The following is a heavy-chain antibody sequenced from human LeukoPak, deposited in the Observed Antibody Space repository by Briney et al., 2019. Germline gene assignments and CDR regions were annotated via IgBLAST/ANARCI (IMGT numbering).Heavy chain of an antibody. D-gene: IGHD6-19*01. V-gene: IGHV3-23*01. CDR2: ISGSGGST. CDR1: GFTFSSYA. J-gene: IGHJ5*02. Sequence: GGSLRLSCAASGFTFSSYAMSWVRQAPGKGLEWVSAISGSGGSTYYADSVKGRFTISRDNSKNTLYLQMNSLRAEDTAVYYCANWPSRAVAGINNWFDPWGQGTLVTVSS. CDR3: ANWPSRAVAGINNWFDP.